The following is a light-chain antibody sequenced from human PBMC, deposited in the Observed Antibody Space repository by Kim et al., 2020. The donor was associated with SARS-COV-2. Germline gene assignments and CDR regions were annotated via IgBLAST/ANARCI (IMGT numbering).Light chain of an antibody. V-gene: IGLV1-40*01. CDR1: GSNSGAVYN. CDR2: GNV. J-gene: IGLJ3*02. CDR3: QSYYNRLTGCWV. Sequence: VTLSCTESGSNSGAVYNVHWYQQLPGAAPQRLLYGNVNRPAGVSDLFSGSKSGTSASLAITELQAEDEADYYCQSYYNRLTGCWVFGGGTQLTVL.